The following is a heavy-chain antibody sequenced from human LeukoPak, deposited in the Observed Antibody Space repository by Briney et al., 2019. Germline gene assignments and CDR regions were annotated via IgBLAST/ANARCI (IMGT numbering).Heavy chain of an antibody. CDR3: ARTYYYDSSGYGI. V-gene: IGHV4-31*03. J-gene: IGHJ3*02. D-gene: IGHD3-22*01. Sequence: TLSLTCTVSGGSISSGGYYWGWIRQHPGKGLEWIGYIYYSGSTYYNPSLKSRVTISVDTSKNQFSLKLSSVTAADTAVYYCARTYYYDSSGYGIWGQGTMVTVSS. CDR2: IYYSGST. CDR1: GGSISSGGYY.